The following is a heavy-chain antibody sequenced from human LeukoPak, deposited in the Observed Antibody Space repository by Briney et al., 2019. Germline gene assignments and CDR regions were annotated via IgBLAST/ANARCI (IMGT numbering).Heavy chain of an antibody. CDR3: AKDRARYSYGRRGGLDY. CDR2: IKPDGTTK. J-gene: IGHJ4*02. CDR1: GFPFSSYS. Sequence: GGSLRLSCAASGFPFSSYSMTWVRQAPGKGLEWVANIKPDGTTKFYVDSVKGRFTISRDNALNSLYLQMNSLRAEDTAVYYCAKDRARYSYGRRGGLDYWGQGTLVTVSS. V-gene: IGHV3-7*03. D-gene: IGHD5-18*01.